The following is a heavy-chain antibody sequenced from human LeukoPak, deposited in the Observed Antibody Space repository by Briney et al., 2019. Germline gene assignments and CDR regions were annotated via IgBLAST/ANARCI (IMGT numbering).Heavy chain of an antibody. V-gene: IGHV3-23*01. Sequence: PGGSLRLSCAASGFTFSSYAVSWVCQAPGKGLEWVSCISGSGGSTYSADSVKGRFTISRDNSKNTLYLQMNSLRAEDTALYYCAKDRSCTNDICHGDFDYWGQGTLVTVSS. CDR1: GFTFSSYA. J-gene: IGHJ4*02. CDR2: ISGSGGST. D-gene: IGHD2-8*01. CDR3: AKDRSCTNDICHGDFDY.